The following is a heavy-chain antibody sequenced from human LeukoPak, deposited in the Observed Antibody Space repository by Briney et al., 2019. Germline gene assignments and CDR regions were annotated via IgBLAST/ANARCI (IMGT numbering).Heavy chain of an antibody. J-gene: IGHJ4*02. Sequence: GGSLRLSCEASGFTFNVYSMHCVRQAPGKGLEWVAVTWYDGSNKYYADYVKGRFTISRDNSKTPLYLQMNSLTVEDTALYFCARKFRGASNWHIDSWGQGTLVTVSS. V-gene: IGHV3-33*03. CDR1: GFTFNVYS. CDR3: ARKFRGASNWHIDS. D-gene: IGHD1/OR15-1a*01. CDR2: TWYDGSNK.